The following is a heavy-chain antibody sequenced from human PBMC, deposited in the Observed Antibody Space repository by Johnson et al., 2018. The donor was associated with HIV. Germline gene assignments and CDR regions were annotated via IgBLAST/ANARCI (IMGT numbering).Heavy chain of an antibody. CDR1: GFSFSDYA. CDR3: ARHDSSSLPPRDAFDI. D-gene: IGHD6-6*01. Sequence: VQLVESGGGWVQSGGSLRLSCAASGFSFSDYAMSWVRQAPGKGLEWVSGISGGGGSRYYADSVKGRFTISRDNSKNTLYLQMNSLRAEDTAVYYCARHDSSSLPPRDAFDIWGRGTMVTVSS. CDR2: ISGGGGSR. V-gene: IGHV3-23*04. J-gene: IGHJ3*02.